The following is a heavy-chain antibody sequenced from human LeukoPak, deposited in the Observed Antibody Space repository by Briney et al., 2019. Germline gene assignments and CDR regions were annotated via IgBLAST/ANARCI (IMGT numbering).Heavy chain of an antibody. J-gene: IGHJ4*02. D-gene: IGHD1-14*01. V-gene: IGHV3-7*01. CDR3: ARALYNHGWFPDYFDY. CDR2: IKPDGYDK. CDR1: GFTFSSYW. Sequence: GGSLRLSCAASGFTFSSYWMGWVRQAPGKGLEWVANIKPDGYDKYYVDSLKGRFTISRDNAENSLFLQMDSLRAEDTAVYYCARALYNHGWFPDYFDYWGQGTLVTVSS.